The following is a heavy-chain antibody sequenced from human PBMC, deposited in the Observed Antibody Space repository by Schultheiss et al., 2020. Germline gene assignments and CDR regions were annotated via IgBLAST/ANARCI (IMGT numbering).Heavy chain of an antibody. V-gene: IGHV4-61*01. D-gene: IGHD2-15*01. CDR3: ARDDGVVAATYFDY. CDR2: IYYSGRT. J-gene: IGHJ4*02. Sequence: SETLSLTCTVSGGSVSSGSYYWSWIRQPPGKGLEWIVYIYYSGRTNYNPSLKSRVTISVDTSKNQFSLKLSSVTSADTAVYYCARDDGVVAATYFDYWGQG. CDR1: GGSVSSGSYY.